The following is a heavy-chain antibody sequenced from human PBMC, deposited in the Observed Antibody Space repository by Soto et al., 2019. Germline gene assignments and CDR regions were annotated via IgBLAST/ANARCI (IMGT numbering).Heavy chain of an antibody. Sequence: ASETLSLTCTVSGGSISSYYWSWIRQPPGKGLEWIGYIYYSGSTNYNPSLKSRVTISVDTSKNQFSLKLSSVTAADTAVYYCATHVEIFDYWGQGTLVTVSS. J-gene: IGHJ4*02. V-gene: IGHV4-59*01. CDR3: ATHVEIFDY. CDR2: IYYSGST. CDR1: GGSISSYY.